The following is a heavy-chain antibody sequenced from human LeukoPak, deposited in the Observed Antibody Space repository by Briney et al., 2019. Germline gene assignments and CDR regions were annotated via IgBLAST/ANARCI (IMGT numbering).Heavy chain of an antibody. Sequence: GRSLRLSCAASGFTFSNYGMHWVRQAPGKGLEWVAVISYDESDKYYADSVKGRFTISRDNSKNTLYLQMSSLRPEDTAVYYCAKGVVAATNAAYYGMDVWGQGTTVTVSS. J-gene: IGHJ6*02. CDR1: GFTFSNYG. D-gene: IGHD2-15*01. CDR3: AKGVVAATNAAYYGMDV. CDR2: ISYDESDK. V-gene: IGHV3-30*18.